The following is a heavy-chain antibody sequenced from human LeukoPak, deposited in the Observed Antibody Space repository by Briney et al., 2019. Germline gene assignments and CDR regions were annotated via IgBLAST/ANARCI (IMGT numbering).Heavy chain of an antibody. V-gene: IGHV3-20*04. CDR2: INWNGGST. J-gene: IGHJ4*02. CDR1: GFTFDDYG. Sequence: GGSLRLSCAASGFTFDDYGMSWVRQAPGKGLEWVSGINWNGGSTGYADSVKGRFTISRDNAKNSLYLQMNSLRAVDTAVYYCARAGLRYFDWNPPDYWGQGTLVTVSS. D-gene: IGHD3-9*01. CDR3: ARAGLRYFDWNPPDY.